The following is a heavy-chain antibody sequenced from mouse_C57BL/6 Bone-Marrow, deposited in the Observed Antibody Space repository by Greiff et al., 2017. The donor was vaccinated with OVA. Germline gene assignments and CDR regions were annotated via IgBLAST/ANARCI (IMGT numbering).Heavy chain of an antibody. Sequence: VQVVESGAELARPGASVKMSCKASGYTFTSYTMHWVKQRPGQGLEWIGYINPSSGYTKYNQKFKDKATLTADKSSSTAYMQLSSLTSEDSAVYYCARSGFLVTTVVATDYWGQGTTLTVSS. J-gene: IGHJ2*01. CDR3: ARSGFLVTTVVATDY. V-gene: IGHV1-4*01. CDR1: GYTFTSYT. CDR2: INPSSGYT. D-gene: IGHD1-1*01.